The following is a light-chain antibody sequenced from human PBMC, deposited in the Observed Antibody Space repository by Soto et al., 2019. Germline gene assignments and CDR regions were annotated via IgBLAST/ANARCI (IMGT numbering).Light chain of an antibody. CDR2: TNN. Sequence: QSVLTQPPSASGTPGQRVTISCSGSSSNIGSNTVNWYQQLPGTAPKLLTYTNNHRPSGDPDRFSGSKSGTSASLAISGLQSEDEADYYCAAWDDSLNGVVFGGGTKLTVL. CDR3: AAWDDSLNGVV. J-gene: IGLJ2*01. V-gene: IGLV1-44*01. CDR1: SSNIGSNT.